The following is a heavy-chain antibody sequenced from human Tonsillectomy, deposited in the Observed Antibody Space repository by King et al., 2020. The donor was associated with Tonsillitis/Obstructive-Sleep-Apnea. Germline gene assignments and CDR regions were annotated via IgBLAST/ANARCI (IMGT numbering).Heavy chain of an antibody. Sequence: VQLVESGGGLVKPGGSLRLSCAASGFTFSNAWMSWVRQAPGKGLEWVGRIKIKTDGGTTDYPAPVKGRFAISRDDSKNTLYLQMNSLETEDTAVYYCTTGLSTIRRLLPIDSWGQGTLVTVSS. CDR2: IKIKTDGGTT. J-gene: IGHJ4*02. CDR3: TTGLSTIRRLLPIDS. D-gene: IGHD5-24*01. V-gene: IGHV3-15*01. CDR1: GFTFSNAW.